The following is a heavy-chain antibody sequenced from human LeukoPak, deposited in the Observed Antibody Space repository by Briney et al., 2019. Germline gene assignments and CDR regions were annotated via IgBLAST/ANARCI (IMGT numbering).Heavy chain of an antibody. V-gene: IGHV3-21*01. Sequence: GGSLTLSCALSGLIYSSYSVKWARQSRGGGLECVSSIISSSSHIYYADSVKGRFTISRDNAKNSLYLQMSSLRAEDTAVYYCASHYYGSGTYYNDYWGQGTLVTVSS. D-gene: IGHD3-10*01. CDR3: ASHYYGSGTYYNDY. CDR1: GLIYSSYS. J-gene: IGHJ4*02. CDR2: IISSSSHI.